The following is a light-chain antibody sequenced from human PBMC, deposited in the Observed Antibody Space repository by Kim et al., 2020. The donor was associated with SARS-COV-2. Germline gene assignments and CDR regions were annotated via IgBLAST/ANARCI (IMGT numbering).Light chain of an antibody. J-gene: IGKJ4*01. Sequence: EIVMTQSPATLSVSPGERATLSCRASQSISNTLAWYQQQRGQPPRLLIYAASTRATGIPARFSGSGSGTEFTLTISSLQSEDFAVYYCQQYNKWSPRLTFGGGTKVDIK. CDR3: QQYNKWSPRLT. CDR1: QSISNT. CDR2: AAS. V-gene: IGKV3-15*01.